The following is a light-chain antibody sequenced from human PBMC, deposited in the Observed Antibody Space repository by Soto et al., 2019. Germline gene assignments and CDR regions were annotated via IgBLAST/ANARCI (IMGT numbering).Light chain of an antibody. CDR2: DTS. CDR3: QQRYNWQYT. Sequence: EFVLTQSPATLSLSPGDTATLSCRASQSVSSYSAWYQQXXXXAPRLLIYDTSNRATGIPARFSGSGSGTDFTLTISGLKPEDFAVYYCQQRYNWQYTFGLGTRLEIK. V-gene: IGKV3-11*01. J-gene: IGKJ2*01. CDR1: QSVSSY.